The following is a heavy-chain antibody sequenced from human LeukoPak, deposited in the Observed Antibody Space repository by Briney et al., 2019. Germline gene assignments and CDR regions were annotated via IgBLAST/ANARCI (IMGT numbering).Heavy chain of an antibody. CDR3: AAQYGSGSPYYFYAMDV. V-gene: IGHV3-48*03. CDR1: GFKFSGHE. J-gene: IGHJ6*02. Sequence: GGSLRLSCAASGFKFSGHELNWVRQAPGKGLEWVAYISSSGATLHYAEFVRGRFTISRDNAKSTLYLQMSSLRAEDSAVYYCAAQYGSGSPYYFYAMDVWGQGTTVTVSS. CDR2: ISSSGATL. D-gene: IGHD3-10*01.